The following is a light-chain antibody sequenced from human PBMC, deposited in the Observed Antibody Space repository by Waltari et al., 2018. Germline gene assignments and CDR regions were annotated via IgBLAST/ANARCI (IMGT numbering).Light chain of an antibody. CDR2: AAS. Sequence: TVRASQDVSNWLAWDQKKPGKAPKFLIYAASSLQRGVPSRFSGSGSGTDFTLTISSLQPDDFATYYCQQANTFPYTFGQGTKVEIK. CDR1: QDVSNW. CDR3: QQANTFPYT. V-gene: IGKV1-12*01. J-gene: IGKJ2*01.